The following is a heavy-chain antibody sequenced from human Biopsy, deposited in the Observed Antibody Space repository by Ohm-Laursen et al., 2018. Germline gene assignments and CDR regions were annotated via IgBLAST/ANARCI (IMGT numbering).Heavy chain of an antibody. CDR2: IYYTGNT. D-gene: IGHD1-26*01. CDR1: GGSTSLYY. V-gene: IGHV4-59*08. Sequence: SQTLSLTCIVSGGSTSLYYWGWIRQPPGKRLEYLGNIYYTGNTNYNPSLKSRATISIDTSKNEFSLNLTSVTAADTAVYYCARLSLYNGSYYWGYWGQGTLVTVSP. J-gene: IGHJ4*02. CDR3: ARLSLYNGSYYWGY.